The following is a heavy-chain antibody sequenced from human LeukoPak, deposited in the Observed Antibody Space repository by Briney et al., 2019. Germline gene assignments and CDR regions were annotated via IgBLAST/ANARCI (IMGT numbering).Heavy chain of an antibody. CDR3: ARDPTPTYCGGDCYDAFDI. V-gene: IGHV3-48*01. Sequence: GGSLRLSCAASGFTFSSYSMNWVRQAPGKGLEWVSYISSSSSTIYYADSVKGRFTISRDNAKNSLYLQMNSLRAEDTAVYYCARDPTPTYCGGDCYDAFDIWGQGTMVTVSS. D-gene: IGHD2-21*02. CDR1: GFTFSSYS. CDR2: ISSSSSTI. J-gene: IGHJ3*02.